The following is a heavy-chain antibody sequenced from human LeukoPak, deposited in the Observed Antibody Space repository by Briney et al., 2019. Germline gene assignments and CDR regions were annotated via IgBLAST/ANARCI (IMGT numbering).Heavy chain of an antibody. V-gene: IGHV1-8*03. D-gene: IGHD2-2*01. J-gene: IGHJ4*02. CDR3: ARAQRYCSSTSCSYEFDS. CDR1: GYTFTSYD. Sequence: ASVKVSCKASGYTFTSYDINWVRQATGQGLEWMGWMNPNSGNTGYAQKFQGRVTITRNTSISTAYMELSSLRSEDTAVYYCARAQRYCSSTSCSYEFDSGGQGPLVTVSS. CDR2: MNPNSGNT.